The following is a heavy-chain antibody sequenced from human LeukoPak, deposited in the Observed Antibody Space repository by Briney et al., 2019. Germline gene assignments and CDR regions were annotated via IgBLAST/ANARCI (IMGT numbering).Heavy chain of an antibody. D-gene: IGHD3-10*01. J-gene: IGHJ4*02. V-gene: IGHV3-48*01. CDR2: ISGSSSTI. Sequence: GSLILSCAASGFTFSSYSMNWVRQAPGKGLEWVSYISGSSSTIYYADSVKGRFTISRDNAKNSLYVQMNSLRADDTAVYYCAREPYSSGSYQVDYWGQGTLVTVSS. CDR1: GFTFSSYS. CDR3: AREPYSSGSYQVDY.